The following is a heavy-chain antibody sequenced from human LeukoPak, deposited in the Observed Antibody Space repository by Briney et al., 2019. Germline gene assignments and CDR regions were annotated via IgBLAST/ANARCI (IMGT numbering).Heavy chain of an antibody. CDR1: GYTFTGYY. V-gene: IGHV1-2*02. D-gene: IGHD3-3*01. CDR2: INPNSGGT. Sequence: ASVKVSCKASGYTFTGYYMHLVRQAPGQGLELMGWINPNSGGTNYAQKFQGRVTMTRATSISTAYMELSRLRSDDTAVYYCASTRYDFWSGYSLEAAFDIWGQGTMVTVSS. CDR3: ASTRYDFWSGYSLEAAFDI. J-gene: IGHJ3*02.